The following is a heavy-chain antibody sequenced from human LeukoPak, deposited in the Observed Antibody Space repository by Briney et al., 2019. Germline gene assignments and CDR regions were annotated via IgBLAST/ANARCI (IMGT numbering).Heavy chain of an antibody. D-gene: IGHD3-3*01. CDR3: ASPRGEWSGYFDY. Sequence: EASVKVSCKASGGTFSSYAISWVRQAPGQGLEWMGRIIPILGIANYAQKFQGRVTITADKSTSTAYMELSSLRSEDTAVYYCASPRGEWSGYFDYWGQGTLVTVSS. J-gene: IGHJ4*02. V-gene: IGHV1-69*04. CDR2: IIPILGIA. CDR1: GGTFSSYA.